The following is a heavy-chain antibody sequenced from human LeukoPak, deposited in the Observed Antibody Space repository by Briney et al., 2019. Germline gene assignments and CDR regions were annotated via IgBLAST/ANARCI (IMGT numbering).Heavy chain of an antibody. CDR3: ARDPESSASDL. V-gene: IGHV3-7*01. D-gene: IGHD5/OR15-5a*01. Sequence: PGRSLRLSCAASGFTFSSYGMHWVRQTPEKGLEFVANIKQDGSVKNYMDSLKGRSTISKDNARESLYLETNSLRADDTAVYYCARDPESSASDLWGQGALVTVSS. CDR2: IKQDGSVK. J-gene: IGHJ5*02. CDR1: GFTFSSYG.